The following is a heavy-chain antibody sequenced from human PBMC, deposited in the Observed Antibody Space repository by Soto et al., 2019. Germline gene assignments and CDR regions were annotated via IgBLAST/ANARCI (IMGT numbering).Heavy chain of an antibody. V-gene: IGHV4-34*01. Sequence: QVQLQQWGAGLLKPSETLSLTCAVYGGSLSDYYWNWLRQPPGKGLEWIGEINHRGTASYNPSLKRRVYISVDTALTQFSLKLRSVTAADTAIYYCAKYQWNPGAFDPWGPGTQVTVSS. D-gene: IGHD6-19*01. CDR2: INHRGTA. CDR3: AKYQWNPGAFDP. CDR1: GGSLSDYY. J-gene: IGHJ5*02.